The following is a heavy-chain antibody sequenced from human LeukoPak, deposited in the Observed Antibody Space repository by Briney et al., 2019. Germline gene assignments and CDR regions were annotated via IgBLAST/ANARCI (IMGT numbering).Heavy chain of an antibody. J-gene: IGHJ4*02. CDR3: ARQGPLTTAVTTRTNPFDY. D-gene: IGHD4-11*01. CDR1: AGSISSSY. CDR2: IYYSGSA. V-gene: IGHV4-59*08. Sequence: SETLALTCTVSAGSISSSYWSWIRQPPGKGLEWIGYIYYSGSANYNPSLKSRVTISVDTSKNQFSLKLNSVTAADTAVYYCARQGPLTTAVTTRTNPFDYWGQGTLVTVSS.